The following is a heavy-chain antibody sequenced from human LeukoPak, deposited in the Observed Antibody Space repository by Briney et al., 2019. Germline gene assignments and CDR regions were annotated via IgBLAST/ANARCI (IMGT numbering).Heavy chain of an antibody. Sequence: SETLSLTCAVYGGSFSGYYWSWIRQPPGKGLEGIGEINHSGSTNYNPSLKSRVTISVDTSKNQFSLKLSSVTAADTAVYYCARGGRSYSSSWTRWFDPWGQGTLVTVSS. CDR3: ARGGRSYSSSWTRWFDP. CDR1: GGSFSGYY. J-gene: IGHJ5*02. V-gene: IGHV4-34*01. D-gene: IGHD6-13*01. CDR2: INHSGST.